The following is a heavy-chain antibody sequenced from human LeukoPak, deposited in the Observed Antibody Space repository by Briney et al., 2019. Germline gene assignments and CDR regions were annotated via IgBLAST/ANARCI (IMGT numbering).Heavy chain of an antibody. J-gene: IGHJ3*02. CDR2: ISSSSSYI. CDR3: ARDLLPDAFDI. CDR1: GFTFSSYS. Sequence: GGSLRLSCAASGFTFSSYSMNWVRQAPGKGLEWVSSISSSSSYIYYADSVKGRFTISRDNAKNSLYLQMNSLRAEDTAVYYCARDLLPDAFDIWGQGTMVTVSS. V-gene: IGHV3-21*01.